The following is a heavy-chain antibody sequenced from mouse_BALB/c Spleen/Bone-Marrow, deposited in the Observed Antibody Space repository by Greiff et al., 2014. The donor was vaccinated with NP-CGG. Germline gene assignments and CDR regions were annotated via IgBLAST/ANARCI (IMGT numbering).Heavy chain of an antibody. Sequence: EVQLQQSGPSLVKPSQTLSLTCSVSGDSITSGYWNWIRKFPGNKLGYMGYISYSGSTYYNPSLKSRISITRDTSKNHYCLQLNSVTAEDSATYYCATYDGYYFDYWGQGTTLTVSS. CDR1: GDSITSGY. D-gene: IGHD1-2*01. J-gene: IGHJ2*01. CDR3: ATYDGYYFDY. V-gene: IGHV3-8*02. CDR2: ISYSGST.